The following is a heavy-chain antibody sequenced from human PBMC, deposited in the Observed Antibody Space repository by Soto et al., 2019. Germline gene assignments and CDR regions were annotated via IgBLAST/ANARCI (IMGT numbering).Heavy chain of an antibody. D-gene: IGHD4-17*01. Sequence: SETLSLTCTVSGDSFSSGDYYWSWIRQPPGKGLEWIGYVYYSARTHYNPSLRTRVNISLDSSKNQFSLNLSSVTAADTAVYYCVRDNYGDYDYWGQGTLVTVSS. CDR3: VRDNYGDYDY. CDR1: GDSFSSGDYY. CDR2: VYYSART. J-gene: IGHJ4*02. V-gene: IGHV4-30-4*01.